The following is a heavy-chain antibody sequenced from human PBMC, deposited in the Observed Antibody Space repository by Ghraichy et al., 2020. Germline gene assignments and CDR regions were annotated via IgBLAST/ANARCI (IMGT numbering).Heavy chain of an antibody. CDR2: ISGSGGST. Sequence: SCAASGFTFSSYAMSWVRQAPGKGLEWVSAISGSGGSTYYADSVKGRFTISRDNSKNTLYLQMNSLRAEDTAVYYCAKDSRSYGVILDYWGQGTLVTVSS. CDR1: GFTFSSYA. V-gene: IGHV3-23*01. CDR3: AKDSRSYGVILDY. D-gene: IGHD1-26*01. J-gene: IGHJ4*02.